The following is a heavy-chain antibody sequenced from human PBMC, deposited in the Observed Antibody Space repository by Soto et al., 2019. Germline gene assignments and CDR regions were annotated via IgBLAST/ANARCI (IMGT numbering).Heavy chain of an antibody. V-gene: IGHV1-3*01. J-gene: IGHJ4*02. CDR2: INAGNGNT. D-gene: IGHD3-22*01. CDR1: GDTFTSYA. Sequence: ASVKLSCKACGDTFTSYAMHWVRQAPGQRLEWMGWINAGNGNTKYSQKFQGRVTITRDTSASTAYMELSSLRSEDTAVYYCARKEYYDSSGYYGYWGQGTLVTVSS. CDR3: ARKEYYDSSGYYGY.